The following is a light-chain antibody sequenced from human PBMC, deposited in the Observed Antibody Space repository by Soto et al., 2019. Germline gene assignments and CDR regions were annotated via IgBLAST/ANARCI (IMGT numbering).Light chain of an antibody. CDR1: PNIERW. J-gene: IGKJ1*01. CDR2: DVS. CDR3: QQYQRDTWT. Sequence: DIQMTQSPSTVSASVGDRVRLTCRASPNIERWQAWYQQKPGKAPKLLLYDVSTLERGVPSRFRGSGAATEFTLTISDLQPDDFATYYCQQYQRDTWTFGQGTKVEVK. V-gene: IGKV1-5*01.